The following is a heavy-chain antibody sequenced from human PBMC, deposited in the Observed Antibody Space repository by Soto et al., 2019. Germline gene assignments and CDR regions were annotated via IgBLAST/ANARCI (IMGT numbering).Heavy chain of an antibody. J-gene: IGHJ4*02. CDR2: IQWNDDK. V-gene: IGHV2-5*01. CDR3: VRTRPTYDF. D-gene: IGHD4-17*01. CDR1: GFSLSTSEMG. Sequence: SGPTLVNPTQTLTLTCTFSGFSLSTSEMGVGWIRQPPGKALEWLALIQWNDDKRYSPSLKSRLTITKDTSKSQVVLTITNMDPIDTATYYCVRTRPTYDFWGQGILVTVSS.